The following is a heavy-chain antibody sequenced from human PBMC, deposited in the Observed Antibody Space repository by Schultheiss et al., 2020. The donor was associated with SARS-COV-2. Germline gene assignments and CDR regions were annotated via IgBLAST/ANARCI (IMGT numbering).Heavy chain of an antibody. CDR3: ARESSGYDVRGNWFDP. J-gene: IGHJ5*02. CDR2: IYYSGST. D-gene: IGHD5-12*01. Sequence: SQTLSLTCPVSGGSISSGGYYWSWIRQHPGKGLEWIGYIYYSGSTYYNPSLKSRVTISVDTSKNQFSLKLSSVTAADTAVYYCARESSGYDVRGNWFDPWGQGTLVTVSS. CDR1: GGSISSGGYY. V-gene: IGHV4-31*03.